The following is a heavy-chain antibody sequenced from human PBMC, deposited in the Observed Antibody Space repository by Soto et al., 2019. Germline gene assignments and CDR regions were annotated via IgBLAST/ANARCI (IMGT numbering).Heavy chain of an antibody. V-gene: IGHV3-23*01. CDR2: ISGSGIST. CDR3: VKFPVITASYYYQDMDV. D-gene: IGHD4-4*01. CDR1: GFTFSTYP. J-gene: IGHJ6*03. Sequence: GGSLRLSCAASGFTFSTYPMNWVRQAPGKGLEWASGISGSGISTFYVDTVKGRFTISRDNSKNTVFLQINSLRAEDTAIYYCVKFPVITASYYYQDMDVWGQGTTVTVS.